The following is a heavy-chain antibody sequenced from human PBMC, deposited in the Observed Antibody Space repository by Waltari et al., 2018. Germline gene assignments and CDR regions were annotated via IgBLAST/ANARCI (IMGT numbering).Heavy chain of an antibody. CDR1: GYTFTGYY. CDR2: INPNSGGT. D-gene: IGHD2-2*01. Sequence: QVQLVQSGAEVKKPGASVKVSCQASGYTFTGYYMPWVRQAPGQGLEWMGWINPNSGGTNYAQKFQGRVTMTRDTSISTAYMELSRLRSDDTAVYYCARDDVFGGQLPCDYWGQGTLVTVSS. V-gene: IGHV1-2*02. CDR3: ARDDVFGGQLPCDY. J-gene: IGHJ4*02.